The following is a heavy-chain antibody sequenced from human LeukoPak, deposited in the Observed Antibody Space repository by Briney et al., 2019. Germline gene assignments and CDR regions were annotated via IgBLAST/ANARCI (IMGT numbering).Heavy chain of an antibody. V-gene: IGHV1-46*01. J-gene: IGHJ3*02. CDR3: AREEARSPQLKVTTFDDDTFDM. CDR2: INPSGGPT. CDR1: GYIFTRYY. D-gene: IGHD4-17*01. Sequence: ASVKVSCKASGYIFTRYYIHWVRQAPGQGLEWMGIINPSGGPTNYAQKFQGRVTMTRDTSTSTVYMELSSLRYEDTAVYYCAREEARSPQLKVTTFDDDTFDMWGQGTMVTVSS.